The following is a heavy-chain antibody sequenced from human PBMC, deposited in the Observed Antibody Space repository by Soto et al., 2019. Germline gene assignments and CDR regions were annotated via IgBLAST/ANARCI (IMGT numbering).Heavy chain of an antibody. CDR3: ARGPLSGVATIWDYANWFDP. V-gene: IGHV1-3*01. Sequence: QAQLVQSGAEVKKPGASVKVSCKASGYSFTDFAMHWVRLASGQRLEWMGWINAEKGDTKYSPKFQGRVTITRDTSATTVYMELRSLRSEDTAVYYCARGPLSGVATIWDYANWFDPWGQGSLVTVST. D-gene: IGHD5-12*01. CDR2: INAEKGDT. J-gene: IGHJ5*02. CDR1: GYSFTDFA.